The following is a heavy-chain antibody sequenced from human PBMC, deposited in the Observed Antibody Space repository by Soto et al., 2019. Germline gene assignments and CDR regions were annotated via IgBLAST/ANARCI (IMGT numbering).Heavy chain of an antibody. V-gene: IGHV1-2*02. CDR1: GYTFSHYY. CDR3: ARSVALGGGFDY. J-gene: IGHJ4*02. D-gene: IGHD2-21*01. Sequence: QVHLVQSGAELKKPAASVKISCKASGYTFSHYYMHWVRQAPGQGLEWMGWINPNSGDTNSAQKFQGRVTITRDTSINTGYMELSRLTSDDTAVYYCARSVALGGGFDYWGQGTLVTVSS. CDR2: INPNSGDT.